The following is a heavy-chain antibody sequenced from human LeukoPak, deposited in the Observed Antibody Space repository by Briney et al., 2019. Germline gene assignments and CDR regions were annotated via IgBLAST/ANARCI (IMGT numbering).Heavy chain of an antibody. CDR2: IGSAGYT. J-gene: IGHJ4*02. D-gene: IGHD1-14*01. CDR1: GFTFDNND. V-gene: IGHV3-13*01. CDR3: VRQPDSARYGFDY. Sequence: PWGSLRLSCEVSGFTFDNNDMHWVRQTTGKGLEWVSAIGSAGYTYYADSVRGRFTITRDNAKQSLYLQMNSLRVEDTAVYHCVRQPDSARYGFDYWGRGTQVTVSP.